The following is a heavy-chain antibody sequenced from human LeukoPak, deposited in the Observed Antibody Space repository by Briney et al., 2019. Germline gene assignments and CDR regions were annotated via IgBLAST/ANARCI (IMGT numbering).Heavy chain of an antibody. D-gene: IGHD1-26*01. J-gene: IGHJ6*03. CDR2: INPNSGGT. V-gene: IGHV1-2*02. CDR3: ARGGAEWELRLYYYYYMDV. Sequence: GASVKVSCKASGYTFTGYYMHWVRQAPGQGLEWMGWINPNSGGTNYAQKFQGGVTMTRDTSISTAYMELSRLRSDDTAVYYCARGGAEWELRLYYYYYMDVWGKGTTVTVSS. CDR1: GYTFTGYY.